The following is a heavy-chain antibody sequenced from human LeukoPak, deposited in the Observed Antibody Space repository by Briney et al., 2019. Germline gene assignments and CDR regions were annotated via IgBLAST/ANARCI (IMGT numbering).Heavy chain of an antibody. CDR2: INHSGST. Sequence: SEXLSLTCAVYGGSFSGYYWSWIRQPPGKGLEWIGEINHSGSTNYNPSLKSRVTISVDTSKNQFSLKLSSVTAADTAVYYCARVRGGRYYYDSSGYLSFDYWGQGTLVTVSS. V-gene: IGHV4-34*01. CDR3: ARVRGGRYYYDSSGYLSFDY. D-gene: IGHD3-22*01. CDR1: GGSFSGYY. J-gene: IGHJ4*02.